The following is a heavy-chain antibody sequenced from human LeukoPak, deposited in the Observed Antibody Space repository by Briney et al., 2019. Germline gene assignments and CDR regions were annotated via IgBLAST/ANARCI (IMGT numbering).Heavy chain of an antibody. CDR2: ISYDGRNK. CDR1: GFTFSSYG. J-gene: IGHJ4*02. CDR3: AKDDIVVVPAAKTPS. V-gene: IGHV3-30*12. Sequence: QPGGSLRLSCAASGFTFSSYGMHWVRQAPGKGLEWVAVISYDGRNKFYADSVKGRFTISRDNSKNTLYLQMNSLRAEDTAVYYCAKDDIVVVPAAKTPSWGQGTLVTVSS. D-gene: IGHD2-2*01.